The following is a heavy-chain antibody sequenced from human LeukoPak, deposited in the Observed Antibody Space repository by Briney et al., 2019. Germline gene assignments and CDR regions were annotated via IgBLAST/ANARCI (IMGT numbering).Heavy chain of an antibody. CDR1: GFTFSSYA. CDR2: ISGSGGST. CDR3: AKIQLWLPGPFDY. Sequence: GGSLRLSCAASGFTFSSYAMSWVRQAPGKGLEWVSAISGSGGSTYYADSVKGRFTISRDNSKNTLYLQMNSLRAEDAAVYYCAKIQLWLPGPFDYWGQGTLVTVSS. J-gene: IGHJ4*02. D-gene: IGHD5-18*01. V-gene: IGHV3-23*01.